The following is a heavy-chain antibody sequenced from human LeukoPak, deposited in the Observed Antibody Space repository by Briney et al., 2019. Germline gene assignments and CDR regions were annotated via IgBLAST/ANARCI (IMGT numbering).Heavy chain of an antibody. CDR1: GFTFSSYA. D-gene: IGHD2-2*01. CDR3: ARGEDIVVVPAAGYFDY. Sequence: GGSLRLSCAASGFTFSSYAMHWVRQAPGRGLEWVAVISYDGSNKYYADSVKGRFTISRDNSKNTLYLQMNSLRAEDTAVYYCARGEDIVVVPAAGYFDYWGQGTTVTVSS. V-gene: IGHV3-30-3*01. CDR2: ISYDGSNK. J-gene: IGHJ4*03.